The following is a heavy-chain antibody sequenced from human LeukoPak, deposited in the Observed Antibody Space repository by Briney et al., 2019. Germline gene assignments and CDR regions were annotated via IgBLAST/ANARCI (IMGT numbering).Heavy chain of an antibody. V-gene: IGHV3-21*01. CDR3: AREATGYYYYGMDV. CDR1: GFTFSSYS. Sequence: GGSLRLSCAASGFTFSSYSMNWVRQAPGKGLEWVSSISSSSSYIYYADSVKGRFTISRDNAKNSLYLQMNSLRAEDTAVYYCAREATGYYYYGMDVWGQGTTVTVSS. CDR2: ISSSSSYI. D-gene: IGHD1-1*01. J-gene: IGHJ6*02.